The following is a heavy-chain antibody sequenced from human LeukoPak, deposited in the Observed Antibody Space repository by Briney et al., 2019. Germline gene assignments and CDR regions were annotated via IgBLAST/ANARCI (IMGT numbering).Heavy chain of an antibody. V-gene: IGHV4-59*01. CDR2: IYDSGST. D-gene: IGHD3-22*01. J-gene: IGHJ3*02. Sequence: SETLSLTCTVSGGSLSSYYWSWIRQPPGKGLEWIGYIYDSGSTNYNPSLKSRVTISVDTSKNQFSLKLSSVPAADTAVYYCACLTTADAFDIWGQGTMVTVSS. CDR3: ACLTTADAFDI. CDR1: GGSLSSYY.